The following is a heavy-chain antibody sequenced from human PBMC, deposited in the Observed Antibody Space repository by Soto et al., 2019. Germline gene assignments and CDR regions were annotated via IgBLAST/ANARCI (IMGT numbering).Heavy chain of an antibody. CDR3: AKDKPGTTSFDY. J-gene: IGHJ4*02. CDR2: ISDSGDTT. V-gene: IGHV3-23*01. Sequence: GGSLRLSCAASGFTITSIAMSWVRQAPGKGLEWVSAISDSGDTTHYADSVKGRFTISRDTSKKTLYLQMNTLRAEDTAVYFCAKDKPGTTSFDYWGQGTLVTVSS. CDR1: GFTITSIA. D-gene: IGHD1-1*01.